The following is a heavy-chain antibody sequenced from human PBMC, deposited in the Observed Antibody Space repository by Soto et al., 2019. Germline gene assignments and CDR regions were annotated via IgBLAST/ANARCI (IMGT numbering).Heavy chain of an antibody. D-gene: IGHD3-16*01. CDR1: GGSISSNSYY. Sequence: QLQLQESGPGLVKPSETLSLACTVSGGSISSNSYYWDWIRQPPGKGLEWIGSIYYSGTTYYNPFLKSRVTISVYTSKNQFSMNLSSVTAADTAVYYCARHAAYASVWGSSEENDYWGQGTLVTVSS. CDR2: IYYSGTT. CDR3: ARHAAYASVWGSSEENDY. J-gene: IGHJ4*02. V-gene: IGHV4-39*01.